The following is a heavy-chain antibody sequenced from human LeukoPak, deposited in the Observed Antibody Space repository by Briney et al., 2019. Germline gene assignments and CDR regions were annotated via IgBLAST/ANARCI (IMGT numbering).Heavy chain of an antibody. D-gene: IGHD2-15*01. V-gene: IGHV3-30*02. CDR1: GFTFSSYG. J-gene: IGHJ6*02. CDR2: IRYDGSNK. Sequence: PGGSLRLSCAASGFTFSSYGMHWVRQAPGKGLEWVAFIRYDGSNKYYADSVKGRFTISRDNSKNTLYPQMNSLRAEDTAVYYCAKDLYCSGGSCYPYGMDVWGQGTTVTVSS. CDR3: AKDLYCSGGSCYPYGMDV.